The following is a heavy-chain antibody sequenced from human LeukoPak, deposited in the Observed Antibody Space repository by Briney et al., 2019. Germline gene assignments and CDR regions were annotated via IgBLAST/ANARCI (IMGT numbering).Heavy chain of an antibody. V-gene: IGHV3-53*01. CDR3: ANYYGSGSFRNWFDP. Sequence: GGSLRLSCAVSGFTVSSNYMSWVRQAPGKGLEWVSVLYSGGNTYYADSVKGRFTISRDNAENSLYLQMNSLRAEDTAVYYCANYYGSGSFRNWFDPWGQGTLVTVSS. D-gene: IGHD3-10*01. J-gene: IGHJ5*02. CDR2: LYSGGNT. CDR1: GFTVSSNY.